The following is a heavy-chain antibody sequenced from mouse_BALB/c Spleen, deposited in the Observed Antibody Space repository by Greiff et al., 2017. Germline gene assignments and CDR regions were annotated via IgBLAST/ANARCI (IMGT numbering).Heavy chain of an antibody. J-gene: IGHJ4*01. CDR2: IWGGGST. CDR1: GFSFTDYG. Sequence: VQGVESGPGLVAPSQSLSITCTVSGFSFTDYGVSWIRQPPGKGLEWLGVIWGGGSTYYNSALKSRLSISKDNSKSQVFLKMNSLQTDDTAMYYCAKQTPDAGYAMDYWGQGTSVTVSS. V-gene: IGHV2-6-5*01. CDR3: AKQTPDAGYAMDY.